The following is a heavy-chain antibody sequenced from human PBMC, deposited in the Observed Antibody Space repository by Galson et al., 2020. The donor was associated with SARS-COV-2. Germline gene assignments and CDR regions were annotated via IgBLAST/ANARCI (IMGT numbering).Heavy chain of an antibody. V-gene: IGHV3-11*01. CDR2: ISSSGSTI. CDR1: GFTFSDYY. CDR3: ARVPQMVRGVMGYYYYYYGMDV. D-gene: IGHD3-10*01. Sequence: GGSLRLSCAASGFTFSDYYMSWIRQAPGKGLEWVSYISSSGSTIYYADSVKGRFTISRDNAKNSLYLQMNSLRAEDTAVYYCARVPQMVRGVMGYYYYYYGMDVWGQGTTVTVSS. J-gene: IGHJ6*02.